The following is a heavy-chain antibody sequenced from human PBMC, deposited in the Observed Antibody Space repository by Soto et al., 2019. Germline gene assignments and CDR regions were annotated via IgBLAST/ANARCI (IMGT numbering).Heavy chain of an antibody. V-gene: IGHV4-31*03. CDR3: ARLVGVAISP. D-gene: IGHD2-21*01. J-gene: IGHJ4*02. CDR2: IYYSGST. CDR1: GGSISSGGYY. Sequence: SETLSLTCTVSGGSISSGGYYWSWIRQHPGKGLEWIGYIYYSGSTYYNPSLKSRVTISLDTSKSQFSLRLNSVTAADTAVYYCARLVGVAISPWGQGTLVTLSS.